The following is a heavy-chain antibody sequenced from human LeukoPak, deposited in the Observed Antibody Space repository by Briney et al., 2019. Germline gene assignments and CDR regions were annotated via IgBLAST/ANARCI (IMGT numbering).Heavy chain of an antibody. D-gene: IGHD6-25*01. CDR1: GFTFSRYW. CDR2: IRQDGSEK. V-gene: IGHV3-7*01. Sequence: GGSLRLSCAAYGFTFSRYWMSWVRQAPGKGLEWVANIRQDGSEKHYLDSVKGRITISRDNAKNSLYLQMNSLRAEDTAVYYCARWGSELPDDAFDIWGQGTMVTVSS. J-gene: IGHJ3*02. CDR3: ARWGSELPDDAFDI.